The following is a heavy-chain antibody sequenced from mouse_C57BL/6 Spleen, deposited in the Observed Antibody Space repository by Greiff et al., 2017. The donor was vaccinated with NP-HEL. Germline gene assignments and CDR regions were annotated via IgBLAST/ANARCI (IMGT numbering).Heavy chain of an antibody. V-gene: IGHV1-62-2*01. CDR1: GYTFTEYT. CDR2: FYPGRGSI. Sequence: QVQLQQSGAELVKPGASVKLSCKASGYTFTEYTIHWVKQRSGQGLEWIGWFYPGRGSIKYNEKFKDKATLTADKSSSTVYMERSRLTSEDSAVYICARHERYYVSRDLYAMDYWGQGTSVTVSS. J-gene: IGHJ4*01. CDR3: ARHERYYVSRDLYAMDY. D-gene: IGHD1-1*01.